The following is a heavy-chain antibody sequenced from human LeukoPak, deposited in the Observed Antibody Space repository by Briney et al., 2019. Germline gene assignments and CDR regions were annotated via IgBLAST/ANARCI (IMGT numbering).Heavy chain of an antibody. CDR2: ISGSGGST. Sequence: GGSLRLSCAASGFTFSSYAMSWVRQAPGKGLEWVSAISGSGGSTYYADSVKGRFTISRDNSKITLYLQTNSLRAEDTAVYYCAKDQYSSGWYFTYQFDYWGQGTLVTVSS. D-gene: IGHD6-19*01. V-gene: IGHV3-23*01. CDR3: AKDQYSSGWYFTYQFDY. CDR1: GFTFSSYA. J-gene: IGHJ4*02.